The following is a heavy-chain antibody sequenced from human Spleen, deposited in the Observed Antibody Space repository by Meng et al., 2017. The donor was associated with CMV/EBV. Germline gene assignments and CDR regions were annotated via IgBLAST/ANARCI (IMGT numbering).Heavy chain of an antibody. V-gene: IGHV4-34*01. CDR3: ARGNHLRGAFDI. D-gene: IGHD1-14*01. J-gene: IGHJ3*02. CDR2: INHSGST. CDR1: GGSFSGFY. Sequence: TCAVYGGSFSGFYWSWIRQPPGKGLEWIGEINHSGSTNYNPSLKSRVTISVDTSKNQFSLRLSSMTAADTAVYYCARGNHLRGAFDIWGQGTMVTVSS.